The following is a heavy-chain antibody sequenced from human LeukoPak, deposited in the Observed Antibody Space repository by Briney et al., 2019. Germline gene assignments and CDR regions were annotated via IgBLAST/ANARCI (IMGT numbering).Heavy chain of an antibody. CDR2: INHSGYT. J-gene: IGHJ4*02. D-gene: IGHD4-17*01. CDR1: GVSFDDYY. CDR3: TRMTTGHDY. V-gene: IGHV4-34*01. Sequence: SETLSLTCAVSGVSFDDYYWAWVRQTPGKGLEWIGEINHSGYTNDSPSLKSRVTLSIDTSRTQFSLNLRSVTVADAGTYYCTRMTTGHDYWGQGTLVTVSS.